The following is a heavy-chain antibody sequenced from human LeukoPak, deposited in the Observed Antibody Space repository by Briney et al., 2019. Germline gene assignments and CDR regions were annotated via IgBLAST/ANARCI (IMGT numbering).Heavy chain of an antibody. V-gene: IGHV1-69*02. CDR1: GGILSSYT. CDR2: IIPIVNIP. D-gene: IGHD6-6*01. CDR3: ARNPSIAARIYYYYMDV. Sequence: SVKVSCKASGGILSSYTVNWVRQAPGRGLEWMGRIIPIVNIPNYAQKFQGRVTITTDESTSTAYMELSSLRSEDTAVYYCARNPSIAARIYYYYMDVWGKGTTVTVSS. J-gene: IGHJ6*03.